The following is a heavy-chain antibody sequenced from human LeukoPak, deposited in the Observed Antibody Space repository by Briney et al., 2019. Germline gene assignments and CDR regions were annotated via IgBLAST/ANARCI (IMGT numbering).Heavy chain of an antibody. D-gene: IGHD4-11*01. CDR1: GFIVRSYW. V-gene: IGHV3-7*04. Sequence: GGSLSLSCAASGFIVRSYWMSWVRQAPGKGLEWVANIKQDGSEKYYVDSVKGRFTISRDDARNSLSLQMGSLRAEDTAIYYCARKLQNFGMDVWGQGTTVTVSS. J-gene: IGHJ6*02. CDR2: IKQDGSEK. CDR3: ARKLQNFGMDV.